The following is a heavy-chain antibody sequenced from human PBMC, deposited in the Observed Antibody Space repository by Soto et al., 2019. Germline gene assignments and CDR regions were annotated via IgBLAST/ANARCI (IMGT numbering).Heavy chain of an antibody. V-gene: IGHV3-23*01. CDR3: ANPQSNGWYTFDN. D-gene: IGHD6-19*01. J-gene: IGHJ4*02. CDR2: IGGSGTGGST. CDR1: GFTFSDYA. Sequence: GGSLRLSCAASGFTFSDYAMSWVRQAPGKGLEWVSVIGGSGTGGSTYYADSVEGRFTISRDNSKNSLYLQMNSLRAEDTAVYYCANPQSNGWYTFDNWGQGTLVTVSS.